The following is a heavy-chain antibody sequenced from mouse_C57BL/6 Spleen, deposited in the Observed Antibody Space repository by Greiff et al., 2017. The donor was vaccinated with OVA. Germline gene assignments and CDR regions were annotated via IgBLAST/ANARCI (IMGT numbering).Heavy chain of an antibody. Sequence: EVKLMESGGGLVQPGGSMKLSCVASGFTFSNYWMNWVRQSPEKGLEWVAQIRLKSDNYATHYAESVKGRFTISRDDSKSSVYLQMNNLRAEDTGIYYCTEGPDTGGYWGQGTTLTVSS. CDR3: TEGPDTGGY. CDR1: GFTFSNYW. CDR2: IRLKSDNYAT. D-gene: IGHD1-1*02. J-gene: IGHJ2*01. V-gene: IGHV6-3*01.